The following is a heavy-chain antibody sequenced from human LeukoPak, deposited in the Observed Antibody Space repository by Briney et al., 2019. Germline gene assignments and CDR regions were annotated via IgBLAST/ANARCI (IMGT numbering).Heavy chain of an antibody. CDR3: ARGPPRGKYYYMDV. J-gene: IGHJ6*03. Sequence: GGSLRLSCAASGFTFSSFDMHWVRQPTGQGLEWVSTIGTASDTYYPGSVEGRFTLSRDNAKNSLYLQMNSLTAGDTAVYYCARGPPRGKYYYMDVSGKGTTVTVSS. V-gene: IGHV3-13*01. CDR2: IGTASDT. CDR1: GFTFSSFD. D-gene: IGHD1-1*01.